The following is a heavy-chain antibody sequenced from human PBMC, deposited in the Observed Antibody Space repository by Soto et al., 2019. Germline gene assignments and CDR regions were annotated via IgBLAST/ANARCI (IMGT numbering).Heavy chain of an antibody. V-gene: IGHV3-13*04. J-gene: IGHJ5*02. Sequence: GGSMRLSCAASGFTSSSYDMHWVRQATGKGLEWVSAIGTAGDTYYPGSVKGRFTISRENAKNSLYLQMNSLRAGDTAVYYCARGRKLLWFGELLTSPHDLTFDPWGQGTLVTVSS. CDR3: ARGRKLLWFGELLTSPHDLTFDP. D-gene: IGHD3-10*01. CDR2: IGTAGDT. CDR1: GFTSSSYD.